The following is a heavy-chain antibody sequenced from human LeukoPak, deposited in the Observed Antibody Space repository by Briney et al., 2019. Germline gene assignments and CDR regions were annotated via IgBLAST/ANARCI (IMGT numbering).Heavy chain of an antibody. J-gene: IGHJ6*03. CDR2: IYTSGST. V-gene: IGHV4-61*02. Sequence: SQTLSLTCTVSGGSISSGSYYWSWIRQPAGKGLEWIGRIYTSGSTNYNPSLKSRVTISVDTSKNQFSLKLSSVTAADTAVYYCARVREYYYDSSGSEPYYYYYMDVWGKGTTVTVSS. CDR3: ARVREYYYDSSGSEPYYYYYMDV. CDR1: GGSISSGSYY. D-gene: IGHD3-22*01.